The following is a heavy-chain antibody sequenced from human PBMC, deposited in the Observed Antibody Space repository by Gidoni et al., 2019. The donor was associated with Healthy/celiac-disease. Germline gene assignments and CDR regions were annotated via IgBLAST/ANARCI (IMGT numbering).Heavy chain of an antibody. D-gene: IGHD3-10*01. Sequence: QVQLVESGGGVVQPGRSLRLSCAASGFTFSSYGMHWVRQAPGKGLEWVAVISYDGSNKYYADPVKGRFTISRDNSKNTLYLQMNSLRAEDTAVYYCAKSILWFGELPLYYYGMDVWGQGTTVTVSS. J-gene: IGHJ6*02. CDR2: ISYDGSNK. CDR3: AKSILWFGELPLYYYGMDV. CDR1: GFTFSSYG. V-gene: IGHV3-30*18.